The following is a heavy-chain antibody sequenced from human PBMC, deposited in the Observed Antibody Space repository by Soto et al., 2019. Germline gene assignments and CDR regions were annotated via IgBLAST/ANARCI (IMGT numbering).Heavy chain of an antibody. J-gene: IGHJ6*02. CDR3: ARDFEAIPLAGYYYYGMDV. D-gene: IGHD3-9*01. CDR1: GFTFSSYS. V-gene: IGHV3-21*01. Sequence: GGSLRLSCAASGFTFSSYSMNWVRQAPGKGLEWVSSISSSSSYIYYADSVKGRFTISRDNAKNSLYLQMNSLRAEDTAVYYCARDFEAIPLAGYYYYGMDVWGQGTTVTVYS. CDR2: ISSSSSYI.